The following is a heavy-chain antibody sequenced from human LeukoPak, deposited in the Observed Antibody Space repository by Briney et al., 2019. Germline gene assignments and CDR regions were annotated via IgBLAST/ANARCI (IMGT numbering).Heavy chain of an antibody. CDR1: GYTFTSYD. CDR3: ARLPSCSSTSCYYYMDV. D-gene: IGHD2-2*01. CDR2: MNPNSGNT. Sequence: ASVKVSCKASGYTFTSYDINWVRQATGQGLEWMGWMNPNSGNTGYAQKFQGRVTITRNTSISTAYMELSSLRSDDTAVYYCARLPSCSSTSCYYYMDVWGKGTTVTVSS. V-gene: IGHV1-8*03. J-gene: IGHJ6*03.